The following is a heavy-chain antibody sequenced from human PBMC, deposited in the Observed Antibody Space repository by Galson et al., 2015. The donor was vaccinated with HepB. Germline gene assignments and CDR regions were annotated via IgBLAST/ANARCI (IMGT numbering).Heavy chain of an antibody. J-gene: IGHJ6*02. CDR3: ARGYSGGIDL. CDR2: INSDGSST. D-gene: IGHD1-26*01. CDR1: GFTFTSYW. V-gene: IGHV3-74*01. Sequence: SLRLSCAASGFTFTSYWMHWVRQAPGKGLVWVSRINSDGSSTNYAGSVKGRFTISRDNAKNTLYLQMNSLRAEDTAVYYCARGYSGGIDLWGQGTTVTVSS.